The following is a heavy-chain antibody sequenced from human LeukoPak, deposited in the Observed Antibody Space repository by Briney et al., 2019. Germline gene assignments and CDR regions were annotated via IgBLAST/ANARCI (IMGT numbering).Heavy chain of an antibody. CDR1: GFTFDDYT. CDR2: ISSDGDST. V-gene: IGHV3-43*01. Sequence: GGSLRLSCAASGFTFDDYTMHCVRQAPGKGLEWVSLISSDGDSTFYADSVRGRFIISRDNSKNSLYLQMNNLRTEDTALYYCTKRGYGGRSGGAYFDYWGQGALVTVSS. D-gene: IGHD4-23*01. J-gene: IGHJ4*02. CDR3: TKRGYGGRSGGAYFDY.